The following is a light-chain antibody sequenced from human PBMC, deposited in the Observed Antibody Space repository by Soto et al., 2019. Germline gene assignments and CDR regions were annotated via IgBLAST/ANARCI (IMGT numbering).Light chain of an antibody. CDR3: HQYYSTPRT. CDR2: DAS. J-gene: IGKJ1*01. V-gene: IGKV3D-20*01. Sequence: EIVLTQSPATLSLSPGERATLSCGASQSVSTNYLAWYQQKPGLAPRLLIYDASSRATGISDRFSGSGSGTDFTLTISSLQAEDVAVYYCHQYYSTPRTFGRGTKVDIK. CDR1: QSVSTNY.